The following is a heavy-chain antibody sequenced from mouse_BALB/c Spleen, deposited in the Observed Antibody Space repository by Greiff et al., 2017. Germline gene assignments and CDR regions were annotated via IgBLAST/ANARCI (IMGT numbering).Heavy chain of an antibody. J-gene: IGHJ1*01. D-gene: IGHD1-1*01. Sequence: EVQLQQSGPGLVKPSQSLSLTCSVTGYSITSGYYWNWIRQFPGNKLEWMGYISYDGSNNYNPSLKNRISITRDTSKNQFFLKLNSVTTEDTATYYCARDYYLFITTVVKYFDVWGAGTTVTVSS. CDR3: ARDYYLFITTVVKYFDV. CDR1: GYSITSGYY. CDR2: ISYDGSN. V-gene: IGHV3-6*02.